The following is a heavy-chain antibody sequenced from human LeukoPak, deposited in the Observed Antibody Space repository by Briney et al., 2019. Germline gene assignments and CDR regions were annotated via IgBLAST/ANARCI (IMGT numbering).Heavy chain of an antibody. CDR2: ISSSGSTI. V-gene: IGHV3-48*03. CDR3: ARGGSGSGYHYYYYYMDV. CDR1: GFTFSSYE. Sequence: GGSLRLSCAASGFTFSSYEMNWVRQAPGKGLEWVSYISSSGSTIYYADSVKGRFTISRDNANNTLYLQMNSLRVEDTAVYYCARGGSGSGYHYYYYYMDVWGKGTTVTISS. D-gene: IGHD3-22*01. J-gene: IGHJ6*03.